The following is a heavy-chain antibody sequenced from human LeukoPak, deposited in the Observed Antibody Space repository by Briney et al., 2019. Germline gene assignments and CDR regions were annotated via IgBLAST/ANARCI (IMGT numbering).Heavy chain of an antibody. D-gene: IGHD6-13*01. CDR2: IYYSGST. CDR3: ARVTGYVMEDYFDY. Sequence: SETLSLTCTVSGGSISTGSDYWGWIRQPPGKGLEWIGSIYYSGSTYYNPSLKSRVTISVDTSKNQFSLRLSSVTAADTAVYYCARVTGYVMEDYFDYWGQGTLVTVSS. V-gene: IGHV4-39*07. J-gene: IGHJ4*02. CDR1: GGSISTGSDY.